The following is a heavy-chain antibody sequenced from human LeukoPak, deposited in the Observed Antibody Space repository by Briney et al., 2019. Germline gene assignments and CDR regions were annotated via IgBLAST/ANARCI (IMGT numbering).Heavy chain of an antibody. CDR1: GGTFSSYA. D-gene: IGHD3-22*01. Sequence: ASVKVSCKASGGTFSSYAISWVRQAPGQGLEWMGGIIPIFGTANYAQKFQGRVTITTDESTSTAYMELGSLRSEDTAVYYCARGNYSGYYYYSGEDYWGQGTLVTVSS. CDR2: IIPIFGTA. V-gene: IGHV1-69*05. CDR3: ARGNYSGYYYYSGEDY. J-gene: IGHJ4*02.